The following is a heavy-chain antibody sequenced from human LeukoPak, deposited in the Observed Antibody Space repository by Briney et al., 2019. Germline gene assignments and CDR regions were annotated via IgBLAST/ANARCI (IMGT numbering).Heavy chain of an antibody. CDR1: GFTFSSYW. D-gene: IGHD6-13*01. Sequence: PGGSLRLSCAASGFTFSSYWMHWVRQAPGKGLVWVSRINSDGSSTSYADSVKGRFTISRDNAKNTLYLQMNSLRAEDTAVYYCAREEGSSWYYYYYMDVWGKGTTVTISS. J-gene: IGHJ6*03. V-gene: IGHV3-74*01. CDR3: AREEGSSWYYYYYMDV. CDR2: INSDGSST.